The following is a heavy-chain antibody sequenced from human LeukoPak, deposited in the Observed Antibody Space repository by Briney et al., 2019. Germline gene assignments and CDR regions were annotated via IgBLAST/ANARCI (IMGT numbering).Heavy chain of an antibody. Sequence: SETLSLTCSVSGGSTSSYYWSWLRQPPGKGLEWIGYIYYSGSTNYDPSLKSRVTISLDTSKNQISLKVSSVTAADTAVYYCARSHGLGSWYYFDYWGQGNLVTVSS. CDR2: IYYSGST. V-gene: IGHV4-59*01. D-gene: IGHD3-10*01. J-gene: IGHJ4*02. CDR3: ARSHGLGSWYYFDY. CDR1: GGSTSSYY.